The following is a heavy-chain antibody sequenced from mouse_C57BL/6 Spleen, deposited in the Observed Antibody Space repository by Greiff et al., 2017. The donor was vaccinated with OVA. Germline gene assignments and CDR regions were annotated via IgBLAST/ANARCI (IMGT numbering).Heavy chain of an antibody. J-gene: IGHJ4*01. V-gene: IGHV1-61*01. CDR3: ARSNYSNLYYAMDY. CDR2: IYPSDSGT. Sequence: QVQLQQPGAELVRPGSSVKLSCKASGYTFTSYWMDWVKQRPGQGLEWIGNIYPSDSGTHYNQKFKDKATLTVDKSSSTAYMQLSSLTSEDSAVYYCARSNYSNLYYAMDYWGQGTSVTVSS. D-gene: IGHD2-5*01. CDR1: GYTFTSYW.